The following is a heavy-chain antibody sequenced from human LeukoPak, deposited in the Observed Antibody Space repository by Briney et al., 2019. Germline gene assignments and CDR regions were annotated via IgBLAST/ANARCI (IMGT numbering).Heavy chain of an antibody. D-gene: IGHD3-3*01. V-gene: IGHV3-49*03. J-gene: IGHJ4*02. Sequence: PGGSLRLSCTTSGFTFGDYGLSWFRQGPGKGLQWVGFIRSKTYGGKIEYAASVKGRFTISRDDSKSIAYLQMNSLKTEDTAVYYCARAPYYDFILDYWGQGTLVTVSS. CDR1: GFTFGDYG. CDR2: IRSKTYGGKI. CDR3: ARAPYYDFILDY.